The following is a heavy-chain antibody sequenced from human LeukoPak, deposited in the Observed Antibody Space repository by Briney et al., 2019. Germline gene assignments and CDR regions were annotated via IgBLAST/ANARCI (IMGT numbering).Heavy chain of an antibody. CDR3: ARDPTGEIDY. CDR1: GFTFSSYA. J-gene: IGHJ4*02. V-gene: IGHV3-48*04. CDR2: ISSSGSTI. Sequence: PGGSLRLSCAASGFTFSSYAMSWVRQAPGKGLEWVSYISSSGSTIYYADSVKGRFTISRDNAKNSLYLQMSSLRAEDTAVYYCARDPTGEIDYWGQGTLVTVSS. D-gene: IGHD3-10*01.